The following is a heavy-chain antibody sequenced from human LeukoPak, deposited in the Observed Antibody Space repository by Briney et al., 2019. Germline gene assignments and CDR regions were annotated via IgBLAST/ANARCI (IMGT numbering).Heavy chain of an antibody. J-gene: IGHJ5*02. D-gene: IGHD3-10*01. CDR2: INHSGST. Sequence: SETLSLTCAVYGGSFSGYYWSWIRQPPGKGLEWIGEINHSGSTNYNPSLKSRVTISVDTSKNHFSLRLSSVTAADTAIYYCARAFSYYNLEPFDPWGQGTLVTVSS. V-gene: IGHV4-34*01. CDR1: GGSFSGYY. CDR3: ARAFSYYNLEPFDP.